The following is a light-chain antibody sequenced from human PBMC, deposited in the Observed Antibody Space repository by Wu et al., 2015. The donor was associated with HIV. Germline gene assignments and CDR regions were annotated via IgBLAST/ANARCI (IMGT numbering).Light chain of an antibody. CDR1: QGLSNS. V-gene: IGKV1-NL1*01. J-gene: IGKJ1*01. CDR3: QQYYSSPQT. Sequence: DTQMTQSPSSLSASVGDRVTITCQASQGLSNSLAWYQQKPGKAPKLLLYAASRLQSGVPSRFSGSGSGTDYTLTISSLQPEDFATYWCQQYYSSPQTFGQGTKVEIK. CDR2: AAS.